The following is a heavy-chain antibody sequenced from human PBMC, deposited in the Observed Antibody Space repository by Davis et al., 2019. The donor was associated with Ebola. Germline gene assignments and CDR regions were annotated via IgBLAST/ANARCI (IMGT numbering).Heavy chain of an antibody. Sequence: SETLSLTCSVFGCSTRRSGYYWCWIRQPPGKGLEWIGSFYYSGSTYYNPSLKSRVTISADTSKNQFSLRLTSVTAADTAVYYCASFITYNYDGTIYSSPYYCDSWGQGTLVTVSS. CDR2: FYYSGST. D-gene: IGHD3-22*01. J-gene: IGHJ4*02. CDR1: GCSTRRSGYY. V-gene: IGHV4-39*01. CDR3: ASFITYNYDGTIYSSPYYCDS.